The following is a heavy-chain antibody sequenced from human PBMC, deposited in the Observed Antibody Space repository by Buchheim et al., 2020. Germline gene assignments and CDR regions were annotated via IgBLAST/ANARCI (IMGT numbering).Heavy chain of an antibody. CDR2: IIPIFGTA. J-gene: IGHJ6*03. Sequence: QVPLAQSGAEVKKSVYSVKVSCKASGGNFSSYAISCVRQAPGQGLEWMGGIIPIFGTANYAQKFQGRVTITAAESTSTAYMELSSLRSEDTAVYYCARGRHIAARHVLYYYYMDVWGKGTT. D-gene: IGHD6-6*01. CDR3: ARGRHIAARHVLYYYYMDV. CDR1: GGNFSSYA. V-gene: IGHV1-69*01.